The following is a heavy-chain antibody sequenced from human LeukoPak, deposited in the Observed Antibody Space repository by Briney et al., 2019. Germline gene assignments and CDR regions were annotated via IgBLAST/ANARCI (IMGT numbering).Heavy chain of an antibody. CDR1: GFTFSNYW. D-gene: IGHD1-7*01. Sequence: GGSLRLSCAASGFTFSNYWMSWVRQAPGKGLEWVGFIRSKAYGGTTEYAASVKGRFTISRDGSKSIAYLQMNSLKTDDTAVYYCTRGNWNYGNAFDIWGQGTMVTVSS. J-gene: IGHJ3*02. CDR3: TRGNWNYGNAFDI. V-gene: IGHV3-49*04. CDR2: IRSKAYGGTT.